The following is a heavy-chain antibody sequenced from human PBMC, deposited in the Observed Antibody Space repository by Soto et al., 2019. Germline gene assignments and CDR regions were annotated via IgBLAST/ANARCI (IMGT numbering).Heavy chain of an antibody. CDR2: IIPIFGTA. Sequence: SVKVSCKASGGTFSSYAISWVRQAPGQGLEWMGGIIPIFGTANYAQKFQGRVTITADESTSTAYMELSSLRSEDTAVYYCAREGVEMATISYFDYWGQGILVTVPQ. J-gene: IGHJ4*02. CDR1: GGTFSSYA. CDR3: AREGVEMATISYFDY. D-gene: IGHD5-12*01. V-gene: IGHV1-69*13.